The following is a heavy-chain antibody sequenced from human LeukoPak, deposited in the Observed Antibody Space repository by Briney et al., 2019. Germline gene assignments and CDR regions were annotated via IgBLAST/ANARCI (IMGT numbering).Heavy chain of an antibody. D-gene: IGHD6-13*01. V-gene: IGHV4-4*02. Sequence: SGTLSLTCAVSGGSLTNSNWWSWVRQPPGKGLEWIGEIYHDGSANYSPSLKSRVSISVDKSKNQFSLKLTSVTAADTAMYYCAMTLSEYSSSPAIWGQGTLVTVSS. CDR2: IYHDGSA. CDR3: AMTLSEYSSSPAI. CDR1: GGSLTNSNW. J-gene: IGHJ4*02.